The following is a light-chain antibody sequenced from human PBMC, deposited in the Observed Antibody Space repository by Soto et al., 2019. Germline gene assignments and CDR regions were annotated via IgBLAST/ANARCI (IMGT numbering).Light chain of an antibody. CDR2: DAS. CDR3: QQYNNWPPAT. J-gene: IGKJ1*01. V-gene: IGKV3D-15*01. Sequence: GERATLSCRASLNVNSYLAWYQQKPGQAPRLVFYDASNRAPGIPARFSGCGSGTDFTHTIRSLQSEDFAVYSCQQYNNWPPATYGQGTKVDI. CDR1: LNVNSY.